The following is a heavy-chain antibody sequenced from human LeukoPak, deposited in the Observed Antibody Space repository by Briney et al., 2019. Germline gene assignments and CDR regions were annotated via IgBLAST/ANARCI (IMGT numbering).Heavy chain of an antibody. CDR2: INEDGSDK. V-gene: IGHV3-7*04. Sequence: GGSLRLSCATSGISFSTYWMSWVRQAPGKGLEWVANINEDGSDKYYVDPVKGRFTISRDNAKNSLFLQMNSLGVEDTAVYYCARGSGWTDFWGQGTLVTVSS. CDR1: GISFSTYW. CDR3: ARGSGWTDF. D-gene: IGHD6-19*01. J-gene: IGHJ4*02.